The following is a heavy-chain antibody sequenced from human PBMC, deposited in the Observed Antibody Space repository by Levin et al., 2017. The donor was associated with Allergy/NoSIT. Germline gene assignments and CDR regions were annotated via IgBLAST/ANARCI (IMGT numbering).Heavy chain of an antibody. J-gene: IGHJ4*02. Sequence: PGGSLRLSCAASGFTLSSYEMNWVRQAPGKGLEWISYISSSSSSMYYVDSVKGRFTISRDNAKNSLYLQMHSLRAEDTAVYFYARATSSWYPIDYWGQGTLVTVSS. CDR3: ARATSSWYPIDY. CDR2: ISSSSSSM. V-gene: IGHV3-48*03. CDR1: GFTLSSYE. D-gene: IGHD6-13*01.